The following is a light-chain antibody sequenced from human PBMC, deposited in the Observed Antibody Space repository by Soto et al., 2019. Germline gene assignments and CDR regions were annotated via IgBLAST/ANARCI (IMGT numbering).Light chain of an antibody. CDR1: QGISSY. CDR3: QQLNSYPFG. J-gene: IGKJ4*01. CDR2: AAS. Sequence: DIQLTQSPSFLSASVGDRVTITCRASQGISSYLACYQQKPGKAPKLLIYAASTLQSGVTSRFSGSGSGTEFPLTISRLQREYVASYYCQQLNSYPFGFGGGTKGEIK. V-gene: IGKV1-9*01.